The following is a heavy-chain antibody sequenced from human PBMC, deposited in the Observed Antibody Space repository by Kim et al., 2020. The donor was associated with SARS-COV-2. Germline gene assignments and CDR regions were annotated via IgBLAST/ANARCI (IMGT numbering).Heavy chain of an antibody. D-gene: IGHD6-13*01. CDR3: ARVRQQLVKLNAFDI. Sequence: QKSQGRVTIAADESTSTAYMELSSLRSEDTAVYYCARVRQQLVKLNAFDIWGQGTMVTVSS. J-gene: IGHJ3*02. V-gene: IGHV1-69*01.